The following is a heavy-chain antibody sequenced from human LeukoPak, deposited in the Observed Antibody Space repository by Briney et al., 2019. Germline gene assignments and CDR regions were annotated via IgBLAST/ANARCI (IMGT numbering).Heavy chain of an antibody. D-gene: IGHD3/OR15-3a*01. V-gene: IGHV4-39*07. CDR3: VREGPIWFLEQIDY. Sequence: PSETLSLTCTVSGGCISSSSYYWGWIRQPPGKGLEWIGNIHHTGSTSYNPSLESRVTVSLDLSKNQFSLRLSSVTAADTALYFCVREGPIWFLEQIDYWGQGTLVTVSS. CDR1: GGCISSSSYY. J-gene: IGHJ4*02. CDR2: IHHTGST.